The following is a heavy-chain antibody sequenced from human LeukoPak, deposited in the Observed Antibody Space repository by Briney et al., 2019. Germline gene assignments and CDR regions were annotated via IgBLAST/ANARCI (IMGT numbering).Heavy chain of an antibody. CDR1: GGSFSGYY. CDR2: INHSGST. CDR3: ARGRGSHCTNGVCYFGSWFDP. J-gene: IGHJ5*02. V-gene: IGHV4-34*01. D-gene: IGHD2-8*01. Sequence: SETLSLTCADYGGSFSGYYWSWIRQPPGKGLEWIGEINHSGSTNYNPSLKSRVTISVDTSKNQFSLKLSSVAAADTAGYYCARGRGSHCTNGVCYFGSWFDPWGQGTLVTVSS.